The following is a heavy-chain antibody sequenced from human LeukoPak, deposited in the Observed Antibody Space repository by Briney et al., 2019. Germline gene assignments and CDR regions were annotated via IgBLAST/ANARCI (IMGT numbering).Heavy chain of an antibody. CDR3: AREGKLPYSYGYYCYGMDV. CDR1: GGSISSYY. J-gene: IGHJ6*02. CDR2: IYYSGST. V-gene: IGHV4-59*01. Sequence: SETLSLTCTVSGGSISSYYWSWIRQPPGKGLEWIGYIYYSGSTNYNPSLKSRVTISVDTSKNQFSLKLSSVTAADTAVYYCAREGKLPYSYGYYCYGMDVWGQGTTVTVSS. D-gene: IGHD5-18*01.